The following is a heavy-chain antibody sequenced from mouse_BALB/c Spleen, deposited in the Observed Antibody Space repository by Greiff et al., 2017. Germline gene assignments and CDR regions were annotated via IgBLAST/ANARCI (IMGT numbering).Heavy chain of an antibody. J-gene: IGHJ4*01. CDR2: IWGGGST. CDR3: ARKFSFDGIHAMDY. D-gene: IGHD2-3*01. V-gene: IGHV2-6-4*01. Sequence: VHLVESGPGLVAPSQSLSITCTVSGFSLSRYSVHWVRQPPGKGLEWLGMIWGGGSTDYNSALKSRLSISKDNSKSQVFLKMNSLQTDDTAMYYCARKFSFDGIHAMDYWGQGTSVTVSS. CDR1: GFSLSRYS.